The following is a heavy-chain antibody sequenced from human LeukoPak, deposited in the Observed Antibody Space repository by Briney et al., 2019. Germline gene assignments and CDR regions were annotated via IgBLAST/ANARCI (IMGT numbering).Heavy chain of an antibody. CDR1: GFTVSSNY. V-gene: IGHV3-7*01. D-gene: IGHD6-13*01. CDR3: ARVAEAAAFDS. CDR2: INQGGSEK. Sequence: GGSLRLSCAASGFTVSSNYMTWVRQTPGKGLEWVANINQGGSEKYYVDSVKGRFTISRDNAKNSLFLQMNSLKPEDTAVYYCARVAEAAAFDSWGQGNLVTVSS. J-gene: IGHJ4*02.